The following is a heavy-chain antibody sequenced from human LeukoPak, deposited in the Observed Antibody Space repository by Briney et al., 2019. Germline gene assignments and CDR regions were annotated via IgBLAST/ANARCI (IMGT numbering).Heavy chain of an antibody. Sequence: GGSLRLSCAASGFTFSSYEMNWVRQAPGKGLEWVSYISSSGSTIYYADSVKGRFTISRDNAKNSLNLQMNSLRAEDTAVYYCARDTGGYPDYWGQGTLVTVSS. CDR1: GFTFSSYE. V-gene: IGHV3-48*03. CDR2: ISSSGSTI. J-gene: IGHJ4*02. D-gene: IGHD5-12*01. CDR3: ARDTGGYPDY.